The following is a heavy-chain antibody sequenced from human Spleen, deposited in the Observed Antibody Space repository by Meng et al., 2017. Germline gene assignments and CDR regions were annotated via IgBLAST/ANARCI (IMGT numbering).Heavy chain of an antibody. CDR3: ARGRRTMPPTYSSGRDSFDI. CDR1: GFAFSTYG. CDR2: ISTSAGTT. J-gene: IGHJ3*02. V-gene: IGHV3-48*04. Sequence: GGSLRLSCAASGFAFSTYGMSWVRQAPGKGLEWVSSISTSAGTTYYADSVKGRFTISRDNAKKSMYLQMNSLRAEDTAVYYCARGRRTMPPTYSSGRDSFDIWGQGTMVTVSS. D-gene: IGHD3-22*01.